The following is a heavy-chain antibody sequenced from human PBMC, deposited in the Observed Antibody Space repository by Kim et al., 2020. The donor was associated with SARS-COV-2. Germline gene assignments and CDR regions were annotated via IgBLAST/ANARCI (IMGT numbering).Heavy chain of an antibody. CDR3: ARDVMGSSSGWPTDAFDI. CDR2: IYYSGST. V-gene: IGHV4-31*03. D-gene: IGHD6-19*01. Sequence: SETLSLTCTVSGGSIGSGGYNWSWNRQHPGKGLEWIGYIYYSGSTYYNPSLKSRVTISVDTTKNQFSLKLSSVTAADTAVFYCARDVMGSSSGWPTDAFDISGQGTMGTVSS. CDR1: GGSIGSGGYN. J-gene: IGHJ3*02.